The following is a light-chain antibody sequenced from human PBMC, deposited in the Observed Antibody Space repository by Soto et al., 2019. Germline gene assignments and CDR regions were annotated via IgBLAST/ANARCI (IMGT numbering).Light chain of an antibody. CDR2: GES. CDR1: QSVSSN. V-gene: IGKV3-15*01. Sequence: EIVMTQSPATLSVSPGERAILSCRASQSVSSNLAWYQQKPGQAPRLLIYGESTRATGIPARFSGSGSGTEFTLTISSLQSEDFAVYYCQQYNNWPPYTFGQGTKLEIK. CDR3: QQYNNWPPYT. J-gene: IGKJ2*01.